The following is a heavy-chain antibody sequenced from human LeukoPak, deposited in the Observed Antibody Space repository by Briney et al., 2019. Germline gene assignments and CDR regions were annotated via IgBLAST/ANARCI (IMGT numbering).Heavy chain of an antibody. J-gene: IGHJ4*02. CDR3: ARQRIAVAGVFDY. D-gene: IGHD6-19*01. V-gene: IGHV4-34*01. CDR1: GFTFSNAW. Sequence: AGGSLRLSCAASGFTFSNAWMSWVRQSPGKGLEWIGEINHSGSTNYNPSLKSRVTVSVDTSKNQFSLKLSSVTAADTAVYYCARQRIAVAGVFDYWGQGTLVTVSS. CDR2: INHSGST.